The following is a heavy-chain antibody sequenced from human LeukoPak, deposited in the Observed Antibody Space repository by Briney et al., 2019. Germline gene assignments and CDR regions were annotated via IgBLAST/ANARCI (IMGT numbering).Heavy chain of an antibody. CDR3: ARVVALSYYYGMDV. CDR2: IYYSGST. CDR1: GGSISSGDYY. D-gene: IGHD4/OR15-4a*01. V-gene: IGHV4-30-4*01. Sequence: PSQALSLTCTVSGGSISSGDYYWSWIRQPPGKGLEWIGYIYYSGSTYYNPSLKSRVTISVDTSNNQFSLKLSSVTAADTAVYYCARVVALSYYYGMDVWGQGTTVTVSS. J-gene: IGHJ6*02.